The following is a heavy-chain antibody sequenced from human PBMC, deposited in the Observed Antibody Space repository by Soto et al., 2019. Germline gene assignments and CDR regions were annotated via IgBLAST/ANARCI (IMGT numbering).Heavy chain of an antibody. V-gene: IGHV3-30-3*01. CDR2: ISNDGNTK. J-gene: IGHJ4*02. CDR3: AAIRTSPTCSPLVY. Sequence: QVQLVESGGGVRQPGRSLRLSCAASGFTFTTYAMHWVRQAPGKGLEWVAVISNDGNTKHYADSVQGRFTISRVNSNNPLVLEVTTVNCEDTAVYYCAAIRTSPTCSPLVYWGQGTLVTVSS. CDR1: GFTFTTYA. D-gene: IGHD3-10*01.